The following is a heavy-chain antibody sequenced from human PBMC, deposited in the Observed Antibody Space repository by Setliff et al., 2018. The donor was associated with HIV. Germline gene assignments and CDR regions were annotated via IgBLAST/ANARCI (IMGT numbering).Heavy chain of an antibody. D-gene: IGHD3-10*01. J-gene: IGHJ4*02. Sequence: TLSLTCTVSGGSISSSSYYWGWIRQPPGKGLEWIGSIYYSGSTYYNPSLKSRVTISVDTSKNQFSLKLTSVTAADTAVYYCARSWGSGSYPYWGQGTLVTVS. CDR1: GGSISSSSYY. CDR2: IYYSGST. CDR3: ARSWGSGSYPY. V-gene: IGHV4-39*07.